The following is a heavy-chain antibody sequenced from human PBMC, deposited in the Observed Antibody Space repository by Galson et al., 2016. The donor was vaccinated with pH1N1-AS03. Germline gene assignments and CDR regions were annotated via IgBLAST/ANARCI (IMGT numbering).Heavy chain of an antibody. CDR1: GGSFSTYS. CDR2: IYASGSS. Sequence: ETLSLTCNVSGGSFSTYSWSWIRQPAGKGLEWFGRIYASGSSNYNPSLKGRVTMSLDKSKNQFSLKLSSVTAADTAVYYCARGYCSTMSCQWGFDFWGQGTLVTVSS. D-gene: IGHD2-2*01. CDR3: ARGYCSTMSCQWGFDF. V-gene: IGHV4-4*07. J-gene: IGHJ4*02.